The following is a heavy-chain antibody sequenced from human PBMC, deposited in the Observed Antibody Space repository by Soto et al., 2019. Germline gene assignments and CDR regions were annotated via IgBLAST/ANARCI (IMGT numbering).Heavy chain of an antibody. CDR2: IYYSGST. V-gene: IGHV4-59*01. Sequence: SETLSLTCTVSGGSISSYYWSWIRQPPGKGLEWIGYIYYSGSTNYNPSLKSRVTISVDTSKNQFSLKLSSVTAADTAVYYCARGPPSTSCHGFCDFDYWGQGTLVTVSS. D-gene: IGHD2-2*01. CDR1: GGSISSYY. CDR3: ARGPPSTSCHGFCDFDY. J-gene: IGHJ4*02.